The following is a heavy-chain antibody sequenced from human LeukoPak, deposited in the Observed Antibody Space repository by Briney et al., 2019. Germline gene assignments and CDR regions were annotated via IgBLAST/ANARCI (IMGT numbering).Heavy chain of an antibody. CDR1: GGTFSSYA. CDR2: IIPIFGIA. Sequence: SVKVSCKASGGTFSSYAISWVRQAPGQGLEWMGRIIPIFGIANYAQKFQGRVTITADKSTSTAYMELSSLRSEDTAVYYCARGAARAGSGMDVWGQGTTVTVSS. V-gene: IGHV1-69*04. J-gene: IGHJ6*02. D-gene: IGHD6-6*01. CDR3: ARGAARAGSGMDV.